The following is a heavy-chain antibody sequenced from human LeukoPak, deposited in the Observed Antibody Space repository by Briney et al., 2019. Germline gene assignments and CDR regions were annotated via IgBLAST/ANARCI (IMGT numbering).Heavy chain of an antibody. Sequence: ASVKVSCKASGYTFTDYYMQWVRQAPGQGLEWKGWINPNSGGTHYVQRFQGWVTMTRDTSISTAYMELSRLTSDDTAVYYCARGGPYYDSSRANDLNYWGQGTLVSVSS. CDR1: GYTFTDYY. D-gene: IGHD3-22*01. V-gene: IGHV1-2*04. J-gene: IGHJ4*02. CDR3: ARGGPYYDSSRANDLNY. CDR2: INPNSGGT.